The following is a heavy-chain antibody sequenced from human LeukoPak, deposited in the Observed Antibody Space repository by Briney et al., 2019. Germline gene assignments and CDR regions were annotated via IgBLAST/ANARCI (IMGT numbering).Heavy chain of an antibody. CDR3: ARGSIAARPGPLGY. CDR1: GGSFSGYY. V-gene: IGHV4-34*01. Sequence: PSETLSLTCAVYGGSFSGYYWSWIRQPPGKGLEWIGEINHSGSTNYNPSLKSRVTISVDTSKNQFSLKLSSVTAADTAVYYCARGSIAARPGPLGYWGQGTLVTVSS. CDR2: INHSGST. J-gene: IGHJ4*02. D-gene: IGHD6-6*01.